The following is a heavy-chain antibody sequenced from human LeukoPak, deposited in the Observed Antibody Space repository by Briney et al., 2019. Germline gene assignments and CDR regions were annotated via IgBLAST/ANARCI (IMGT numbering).Heavy chain of an antibody. V-gene: IGHV1-46*01. CDR1: GYTFTNYY. Sequence: ASVKVSCKASGYTFTNYYIHWVRQAPGQGLEWMGVINPSGGNADYAQKFQGRVTMTRDTSTSTAYMELRSLRFDDTAVYYCARDDPIVGATMFFWGQGTLSPSPQ. CDR2: INPSGGNA. J-gene: IGHJ4*02. D-gene: IGHD1-26*01. CDR3: ARDDPIVGATMFF.